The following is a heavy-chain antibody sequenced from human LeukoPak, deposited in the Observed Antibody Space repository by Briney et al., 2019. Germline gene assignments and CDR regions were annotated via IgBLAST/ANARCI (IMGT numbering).Heavy chain of an antibody. CDR2: ITSGTRT. D-gene: IGHD4-17*01. CDR1: GFTFSSHG. V-gene: IGHV3-23*01. CDR3: AKFTLLDVYGDLPLYFDY. J-gene: IGHJ4*02. Sequence: GGSLRLSCVASGFTFSSHGTNWVRQAPGKGLEWVSGITSGTRTYYADSVKGRFTISRDNSKNTLYLQMNSLRAEDTAVYYCAKFTLLDVYGDLPLYFDYWGQGTLVTVSS.